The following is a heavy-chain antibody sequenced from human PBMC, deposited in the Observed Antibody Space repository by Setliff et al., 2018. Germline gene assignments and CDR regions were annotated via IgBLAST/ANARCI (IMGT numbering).Heavy chain of an antibody. Sequence: SETLSLTCTVSGGSITNFYWNWIRQSPGKGLEWIGYIYSSGITNYNPSLKSRLTMSVDTSKNQFSLHLSSMTAADTAVYYCARMTGFQYIDVWGKGTTVTVS. V-gene: IGHV4-59*08. J-gene: IGHJ6*03. D-gene: IGHD3-3*01. CDR1: GGSITNFY. CDR2: IYSSGIT. CDR3: ARMTGFQYIDV.